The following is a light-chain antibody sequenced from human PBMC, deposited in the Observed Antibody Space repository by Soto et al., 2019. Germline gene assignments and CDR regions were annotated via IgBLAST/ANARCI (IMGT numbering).Light chain of an antibody. CDR3: SSYTSSSTPYV. Sequence: QSALTQPASVSGSPGQSITISCTGTSSDVGGYNYVSWYQQHPVKAPKLMIYDVTNRPSRVSDRSSGSKSGNTASLTISGLQAEDEADYYCSSYTSSSTPYVFGAGNKVTVL. CDR1: SSDVGGYNY. J-gene: IGLJ1*01. CDR2: DVT. V-gene: IGLV2-14*01.